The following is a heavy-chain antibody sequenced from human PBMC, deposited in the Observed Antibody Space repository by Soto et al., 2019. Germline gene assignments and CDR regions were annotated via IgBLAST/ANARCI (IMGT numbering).Heavy chain of an antibody. V-gene: IGHV3-74*03. CDR1: GFTFSSYW. CDR2: ITSDGSST. J-gene: IGHJ4*02. Sequence: EVQLVESGGGLVQPGGSLRLSCAASGFTFSSYWMHWVRQAPGKGLVWVARITSDGSSTMYADSVKGRFTISRDNAKNALYLQRYSVRDEDTAVYYCVRGAVPAAAPVDYWGQGAMVTVSS. D-gene: IGHD2-2*01. CDR3: VRGAVPAAAPVDY.